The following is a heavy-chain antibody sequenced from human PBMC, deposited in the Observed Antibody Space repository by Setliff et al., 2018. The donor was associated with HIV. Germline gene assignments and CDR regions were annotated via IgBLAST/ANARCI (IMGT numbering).Heavy chain of an antibody. D-gene: IGHD6-13*01. Sequence: ASVKVSCKTSGYTFTSYYVNWVRQAPGQGLEWIGIIDPGSGAATYAQKLQGRITMTRDTSTTTVYMHLNSLTSDDSAVYFCARVRPAPGAALDYWGQGTLVTVS. J-gene: IGHJ4*02. V-gene: IGHV1-46*04. CDR2: IDPGSGAA. CDR3: ARVRPAPGAALDY. CDR1: GYTFTSYY.